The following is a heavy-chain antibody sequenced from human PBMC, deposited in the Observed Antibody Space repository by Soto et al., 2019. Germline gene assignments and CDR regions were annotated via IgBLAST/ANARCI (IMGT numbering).Heavy chain of an antibody. V-gene: IGHV1-69*13. CDR1: GGTFSSYS. Sequence: ASVKVSCKASGGTFSSYSIDWVRQAPGQGLEWMGGIIPIFGTANYAQKFQGRITITADESTSTAYMELRSLRSEDTAVYYCARDYPYSGYEVIWGQGTLVTVSS. CDR2: IIPIFGTA. CDR3: ARDYPYSGYEVI. D-gene: IGHD5-12*01. J-gene: IGHJ4*02.